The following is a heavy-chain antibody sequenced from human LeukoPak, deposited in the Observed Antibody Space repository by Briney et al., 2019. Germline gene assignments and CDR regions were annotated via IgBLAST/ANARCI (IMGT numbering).Heavy chain of an antibody. CDR3: ARRLTQYDCFDP. D-gene: IGHD2-2*01. J-gene: IGHJ5*02. CDR2: TYYRSTWYN. Sequence: SQTLSLTCAISGDGVSSNSVSWDCVRQSPSRCIGWLGRTYYRSTWYNDYAVSVRGRITVNPDTSKNPFSLHLNSVTPEDTAVYYCARRLTQYDCFDPWGQGILVTVSS. V-gene: IGHV6-1*01. CDR1: GDGVSSNSVS.